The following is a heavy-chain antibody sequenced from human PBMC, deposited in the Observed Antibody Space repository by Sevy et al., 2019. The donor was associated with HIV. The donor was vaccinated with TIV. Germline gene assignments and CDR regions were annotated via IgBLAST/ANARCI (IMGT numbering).Heavy chain of an antibody. J-gene: IGHJ4*02. CDR3: ARDFSXAYPTLXSX. CDR2: INSDGSST. Sequence: GGSLRLSXAASXXXFSSYWMHWVRQAPGKGLVWVSRINSDGSSTSYADSVKGRFTISRDNAKNTLYLQMNSLRAEDTAVYYCARDFSXAYPTLXSXXGQGTLVTVSS. D-gene: IGHD3-3*01. CDR1: XXXFSSYW. V-gene: IGHV3-74*01.